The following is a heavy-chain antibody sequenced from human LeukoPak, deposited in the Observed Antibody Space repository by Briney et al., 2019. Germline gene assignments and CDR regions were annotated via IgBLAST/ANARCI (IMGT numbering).Heavy chain of an antibody. CDR2: VYTSGST. D-gene: IGHD3-22*01. Sequence: PSETLSLTCTVSGGSITNNNYSWSWIRQPAGKGLEWIGRVYTSGSTNYNPSLKSRVTISVDTSKKQFSLKLSSVTAADTAVYYCAREKIGYYDGSGRGWFDPWGQGTLVTVSS. J-gene: IGHJ5*02. V-gene: IGHV4-61*02. CDR1: GGSITNNNYS. CDR3: AREKIGYYDGSGRGWFDP.